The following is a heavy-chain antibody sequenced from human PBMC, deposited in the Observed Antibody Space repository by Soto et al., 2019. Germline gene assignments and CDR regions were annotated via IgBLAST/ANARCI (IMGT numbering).Heavy chain of an antibody. J-gene: IGHJ3*02. CDR3: ARGDYCSGGSCYPTRNAFDI. V-gene: IGHV4-30-4*01. CDR1: GGSISSGDYY. Sequence: QVQLQESGPGLVKPSQTLSLTCTVSGGSISSGDYYWSWIRQPPGKGLEWIGYIYYSGSTYYNPSLKSRVTISVDTSKNQFSLKLSSVTAADTAVYYCARGDYCSGGSCYPTRNAFDIWGQGTMVTVSS. CDR2: IYYSGST. D-gene: IGHD2-15*01.